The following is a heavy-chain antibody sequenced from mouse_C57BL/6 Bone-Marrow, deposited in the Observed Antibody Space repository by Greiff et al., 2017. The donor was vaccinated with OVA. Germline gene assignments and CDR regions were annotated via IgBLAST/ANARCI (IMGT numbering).Heavy chain of an antibody. CDR2: IYPGSGNT. Sequence: QVQLQQSGPELVKPGASVKISCKASGYSFTSYYIHWVKQRPGQGLEWIGWIYPGSGNTKYNEKFKGKATLTADTSSSSLTSEDSAVYYCARATMALDYWGQGTTLTVSS. J-gene: IGHJ2*01. CDR1: GYSFTSYY. V-gene: IGHV1-66*01. CDR3: ARATMALDY. D-gene: IGHD2-1*01.